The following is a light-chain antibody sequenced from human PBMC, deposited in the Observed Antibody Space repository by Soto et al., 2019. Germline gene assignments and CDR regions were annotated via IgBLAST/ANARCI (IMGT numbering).Light chain of an antibody. CDR2: DVS. CDR1: SSDVGGYNY. CDR3: SSYTSSSTLGHVV. V-gene: IGLV2-14*01. Sequence: QSALTPPASVSGSPGQSITISCTGTSSDVGGYNYVSWYQQHPGKAPKLMIYDVSNRPSGVSNRFSGSKSGNTASLTISGLQAEDEADYYCSSYTSSSTLGHVVFGGGTKLTVL. J-gene: IGLJ2*01.